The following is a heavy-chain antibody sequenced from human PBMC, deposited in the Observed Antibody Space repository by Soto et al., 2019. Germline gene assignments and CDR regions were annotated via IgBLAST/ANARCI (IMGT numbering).Heavy chain of an antibody. Sequence: GSLRLSCAASGFTLSAYWMTWVRQAPGRGLEWVAAIYGSGARAFYADSVKGRFTIFRDNSQNTLFLHMDGLRVEDTALYYCAKDVTPDNGWDIDYWGQGTLVTVSS. CDR2: IYGSGARA. CDR3: AKDVTPDNGWDIDY. J-gene: IGHJ4*02. CDR1: GFTLSAYW. V-gene: IGHV3-23*01. D-gene: IGHD6-19*01.